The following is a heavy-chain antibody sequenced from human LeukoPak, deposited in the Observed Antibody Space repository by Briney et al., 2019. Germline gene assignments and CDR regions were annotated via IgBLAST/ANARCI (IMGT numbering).Heavy chain of an antibody. Sequence: SETLSLTCTVSGGSLSSYYWSWIRQPAGKGLKWIGRIYTSGSTNYNPSLKSRVTMSVDTSKNQFSLKLSSVTAADTAVYYCARTGYCSSASCYTASRPYYYYYMDVWGKGTTVTVSS. CDR1: GGSLSSYY. J-gene: IGHJ6*03. D-gene: IGHD2-2*02. V-gene: IGHV4-4*07. CDR2: IYTSGST. CDR3: ARTGYCSSASCYTASRPYYYYYMDV.